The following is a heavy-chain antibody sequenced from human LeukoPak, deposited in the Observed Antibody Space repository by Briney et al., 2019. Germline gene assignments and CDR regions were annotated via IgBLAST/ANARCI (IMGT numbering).Heavy chain of an antibody. D-gene: IGHD3-10*01. CDR2: IRYDGSNN. V-gene: IGHV3-30*02. Sequence: PGGSLTLSCAVSGFTFSSYGMHWVRQAPGKGLEWVAFIRYDGSNNYYADPVKGRFTISRDNSKSTLYLQMNSLRAEDTAVYYCAKDSGATKVRYDAFDIWGQGTMVTVSS. CDR3: AKDSGATKVRYDAFDI. CDR1: GFTFSSYG. J-gene: IGHJ3*02.